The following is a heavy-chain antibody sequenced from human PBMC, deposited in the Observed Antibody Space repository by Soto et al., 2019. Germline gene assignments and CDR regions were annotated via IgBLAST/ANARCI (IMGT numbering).Heavy chain of an antibody. J-gene: IGHJ4*02. CDR2: INHSGST. V-gene: IGHV4-34*01. CDR1: GWYFIGYY. Sequence: PSETLSLTCAFYGWYFIGYYWTWIRQPPGTGLEWIGEINHSGSTNYNPSLKSRVTISVDTSKNQFSLKLTSVTAADTAVYYCARDKITGLFDYWGQGTLVTVSS. D-gene: IGHD2-8*02. CDR3: ARDKITGLFDY.